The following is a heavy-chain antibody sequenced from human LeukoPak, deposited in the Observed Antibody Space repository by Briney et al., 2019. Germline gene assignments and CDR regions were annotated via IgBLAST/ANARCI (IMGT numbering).Heavy chain of an antibody. Sequence: PSETLSLTCAVYGGSFSGYYWSWIRQPPGKGLEWIGEINHSGSTNYNPSLKSRVTISVDTSKNQFSLKLSSVTAADTAVYYCARSDSWQLVREFDYWGQGTLVTVSS. CDR1: GGSFSGYY. CDR3: ARSDSWQLVREFDY. D-gene: IGHD6-6*01. J-gene: IGHJ4*02. CDR2: INHSGST. V-gene: IGHV4-34*01.